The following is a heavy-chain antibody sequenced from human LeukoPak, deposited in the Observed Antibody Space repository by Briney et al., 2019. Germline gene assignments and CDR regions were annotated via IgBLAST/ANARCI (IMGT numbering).Heavy chain of an antibody. CDR1: GFTVSSNY. CDR3: AKESGSGWYNFYYYYYMDV. J-gene: IGHJ6*03. V-gene: IGHV3-23*01. CDR2: ISGSGGST. D-gene: IGHD6-19*01. Sequence: GGSLRLSCAASGFTVSSNYMSWVRQAPGKGLEWVSGISGSGGSTYYADSVKGRFTISRDNSKNTLYLQMNSLRAEDTAVYYCAKESGSGWYNFYYYYYMDVWGKGTTVTVSS.